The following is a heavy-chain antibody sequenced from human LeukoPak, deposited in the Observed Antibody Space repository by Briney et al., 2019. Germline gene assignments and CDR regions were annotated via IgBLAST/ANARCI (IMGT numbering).Heavy chain of an antibody. Sequence: ASVKVSCKASGYTFTSYGISWVRQAPGQGLEWMGWISAYNGNTNYAQKLQGRVTMTTDTSTSTAYMELRSLGSDDTAVYYCASPSPIVGATGLYYYYYGMDVWGQGTTVTVSS. J-gene: IGHJ6*02. CDR2: ISAYNGNT. CDR1: GYTFTSYG. D-gene: IGHD1-26*01. CDR3: ASPSPIVGATGLYYYYYGMDV. V-gene: IGHV1-18*01.